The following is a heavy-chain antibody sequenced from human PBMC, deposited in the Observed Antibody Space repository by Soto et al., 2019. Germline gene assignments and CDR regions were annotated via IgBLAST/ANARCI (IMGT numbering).Heavy chain of an antibody. CDR2: MNPNSGNT. V-gene: IGHV1-8*01. CDR1: GYTFTGYD. Sequence: ASVKVSCKASGYTFTGYDINWVRQATGQGLEWMGWMNPNSGNTGYAQKLQGRVTMTRDTSISTAYMELSSLRSEDTAVYYCARGLYCYGMDVWGQGTTVTVSS. CDR3: ARGLYCYGMDV. J-gene: IGHJ6*02.